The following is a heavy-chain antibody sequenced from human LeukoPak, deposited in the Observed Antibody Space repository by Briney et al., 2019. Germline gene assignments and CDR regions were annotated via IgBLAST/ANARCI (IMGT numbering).Heavy chain of an antibody. J-gene: IGHJ4*02. CDR1: GFTFSDYW. CDR3: AKAGYGSGSSSFDQ. Sequence: GGSLRLSCAASGFTFSDYWMSWVRQAPGKGLEWVANIKQDGSERYYVDSVKGRFTISRDNAKNSLHLQMNTLRAEDTAVYYCAKAGYGSGSSSFDQWGQGTLVTVSS. D-gene: IGHD3-10*01. CDR2: IKQDGSER. V-gene: IGHV3-7*01.